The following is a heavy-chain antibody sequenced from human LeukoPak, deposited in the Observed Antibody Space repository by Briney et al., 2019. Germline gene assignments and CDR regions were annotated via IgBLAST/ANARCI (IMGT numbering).Heavy chain of an antibody. V-gene: IGHV3-23*01. CDR1: GLTFSTSP. J-gene: IGHJ4*02. CDR3: ATKTPGNYPYDY. D-gene: IGHD3-22*01. Sequence: GGSLRLSCAASGLTFSTSPMNWVRLAPGNRLERVSTSGTSGDTYYADSVKGRFTISRDNSKSTLSLQMANLRVEDTAVYYCATKTPGNYPYDYWGQGTLVTVSP. CDR2: SGTSGDT.